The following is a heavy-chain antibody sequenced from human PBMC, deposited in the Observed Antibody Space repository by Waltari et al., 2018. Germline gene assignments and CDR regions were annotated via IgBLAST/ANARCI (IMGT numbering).Heavy chain of an antibody. V-gene: IGHV3-23*03. Sequence: EVQLLESGGGLVQPGGSLSLSCAASGFTFSSYAMSWVRQAPGKGLEWVSVIYSGGSTYYADSVKGRFTISRDNSKNTLYLQMNSLSAEDTAVYYCAKDWEFLDCWGQGTLVTVSS. CDR1: GFTFSSYA. CDR3: AKDWEFLDC. D-gene: IGHD1-26*01. CDR2: IYSGGST. J-gene: IGHJ4*02.